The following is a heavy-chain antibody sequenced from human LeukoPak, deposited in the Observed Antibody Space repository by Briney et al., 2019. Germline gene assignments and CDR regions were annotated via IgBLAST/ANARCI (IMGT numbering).Heavy chain of an antibody. CDR1: GGSFSGYY. Sequence: SETLSLTYAVYGGSFSGYYWSWIREPPGKGREWSGEINHSGSTNYNPSLKRRVTISVDTSKNQFSLKLSSVTAAATAVYYCARGGNPHSNGPFDYWGQGTLVTVSS. V-gene: IGHV4-34*01. J-gene: IGHJ4*02. CDR3: ARGGNPHSNGPFDY. D-gene: IGHD2-8*01. CDR2: INHSGST.